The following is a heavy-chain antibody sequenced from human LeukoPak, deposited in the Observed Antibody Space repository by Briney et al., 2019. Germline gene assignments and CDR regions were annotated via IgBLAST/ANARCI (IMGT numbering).Heavy chain of an antibody. CDR2: IFRGNK. J-gene: IGHJ4*02. V-gene: IGHV3-53*01. Sequence: GASLRLSCELSGINVNDYYISWVRQAPGKGLEWASLIFRGNKHYRDSMGGRFTIPRDDATSSVSTVHLQMNSLRAEDTAVYFCATSDSYHWLLEYWGRGTLVTVSS. CDR1: GINVNDYY. D-gene: IGHD6-19*01. CDR3: ATSDSYHWLLEY.